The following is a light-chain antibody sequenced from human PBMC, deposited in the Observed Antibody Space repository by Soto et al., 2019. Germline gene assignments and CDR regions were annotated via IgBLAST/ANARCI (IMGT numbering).Light chain of an antibody. CDR2: KAS. CDR3: QQYNSLWT. CDR1: QSISSW. Sequence: DIQMTQSPSTLSASVGDRVTITCRASQSISSWLAWYQQKPGKAPKHLIYKASSLESRVPSRFSGSGSGTEFTLTISSLQPDDFATYYCQQYNSLWTFGQGTKVEIK. V-gene: IGKV1-5*03. J-gene: IGKJ1*01.